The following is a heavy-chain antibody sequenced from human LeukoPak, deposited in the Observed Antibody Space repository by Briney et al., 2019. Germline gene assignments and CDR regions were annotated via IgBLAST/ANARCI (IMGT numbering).Heavy chain of an antibody. CDR3: ARDPSYDSSGYYYGYFDC. Sequence: ASVKVSCKASGYTFTNYYMHWVRQAPGQGLEWMGIINPSGGSTSYAQKFQGRVTMTRDMSTSTVYMELSSLRSEDTAVFYCARDPSYDSSGYYYGYFDCWGQGTLVTVSS. D-gene: IGHD3-22*01. CDR2: INPSGGST. V-gene: IGHV1-46*01. CDR1: GYTFTNYY. J-gene: IGHJ4*02.